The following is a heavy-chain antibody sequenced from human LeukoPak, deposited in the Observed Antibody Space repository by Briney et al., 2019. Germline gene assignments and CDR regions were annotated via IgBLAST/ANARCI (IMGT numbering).Heavy chain of an antibody. J-gene: IGHJ5*02. Sequence: GGSLRLSCAASGFTFSSYWMHWVRQAPGKGLVWVSRINSDGSSTTYADSVKGRFTISRDNAKNTLYLYMNSLRAEDTAVYYCARGGDDYGDYGTSWGQGTLVTVSS. V-gene: IGHV3-74*01. CDR1: GFTFSSYW. CDR3: ARGGDDYGDYGTS. CDR2: INSDGSST. D-gene: IGHD4-17*01.